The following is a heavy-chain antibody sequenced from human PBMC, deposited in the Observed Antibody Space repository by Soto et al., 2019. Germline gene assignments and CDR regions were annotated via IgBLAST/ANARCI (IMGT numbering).Heavy chain of an antibody. CDR1: GDSVSSNSSA. V-gene: IGHV6-1*01. D-gene: IGHD3-16*01. J-gene: IGHJ3*02. CDR3: ARDLPSTFGGVIGNAFES. CDR2: TYYRSKWYN. Sequence: PSQTLSLTCAISGDSVSSNSSAWNWIRQSPSRGLEWLGRTYYRSKWYNDYAVSVKSRITINPDTSKNQFSLQLNSVTPEDTAVYYCARDLPSTFGGVIGNAFESWGQETMVTVSS.